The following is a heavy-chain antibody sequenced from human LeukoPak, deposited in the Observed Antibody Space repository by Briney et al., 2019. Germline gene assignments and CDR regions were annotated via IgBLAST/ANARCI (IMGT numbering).Heavy chain of an antibody. CDR1: GFTFSSYG. CDR2: ISSSSSNI. D-gene: IGHD5-12*01. V-gene: IGHV3-21*01. CDR3: ASTVYSPWYSFDY. J-gene: IGHJ4*02. Sequence: GGSLRLSCAASGFTFSSYGMHWVRQAPGKGLEWVSSISSSSSNIYYADSVKGRFTISRDNAKNSLYLQMNSLRAEDTAVYYCASTVYSPWYSFDYWGQGTLVTVSS.